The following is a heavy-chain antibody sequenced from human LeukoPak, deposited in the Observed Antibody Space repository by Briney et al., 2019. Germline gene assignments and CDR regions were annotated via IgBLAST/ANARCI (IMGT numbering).Heavy chain of an antibody. CDR1: GFTFSSYS. V-gene: IGHV3-21*01. J-gene: IGHJ4*02. CDR3: ASRVEMATIDY. D-gene: IGHD5-24*01. Sequence: GGSLRLSCAASGFTFSSYSMNWVRQAPGKGLEWVSSISSSSSYIYYADSMKGRFTISRDNAKNSLYLQMNSLRAEDTAVYYCASRVEMATIDYWGQGTLVTVSS. CDR2: ISSSSSYI.